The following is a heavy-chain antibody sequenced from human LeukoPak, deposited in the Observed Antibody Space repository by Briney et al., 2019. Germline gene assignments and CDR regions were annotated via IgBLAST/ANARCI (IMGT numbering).Heavy chain of an antibody. V-gene: IGHV3-48*02. CDR2: ISSSSSTV. Sequence: GGSLRLSRAPSGFTFSDYSMNAVRPAPGKGLEWVSYISSSSSTVYYADSVKGRFNISRDNAKNSLYLQMNSLRDEDTAVYYCARDVRWLRFVFDHWGQGIPVTVSS. D-gene: IGHD5-12*01. J-gene: IGHJ4*02. CDR3: ARDVRWLRFVFDH. CDR1: GFTFSDYS.